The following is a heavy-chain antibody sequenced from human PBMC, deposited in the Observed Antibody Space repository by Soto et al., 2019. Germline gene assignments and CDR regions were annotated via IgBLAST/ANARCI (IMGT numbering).Heavy chain of an antibody. CDR2: ISYDGSNK. D-gene: IGHD5-12*01. CDR3: ARVREDGYPDY. Sequence: QVQLVESGGGVVQPGRSLRLSCAASGFTFSSYAMHWVRQAPGKGLEWVAVISYDGSNKYYADSVKGRFTITRDNSKNTLYLQMNSLRAEDTAVYYCARVREDGYPDYWGQGTLVTVSS. V-gene: IGHV3-30-3*01. J-gene: IGHJ4*02. CDR1: GFTFSSYA.